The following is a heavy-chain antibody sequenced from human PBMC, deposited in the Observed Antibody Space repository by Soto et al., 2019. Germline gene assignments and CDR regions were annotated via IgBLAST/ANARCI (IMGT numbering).Heavy chain of an antibody. CDR2: IYCSGST. J-gene: IGHJ5*02. Sequence: PSETLSLTCTVSGGSISSYYWSWIRQPPGKGLEWIGYIYCSGSTNYNPSLKSRVTISVDTSKNQFSLKLSSVTAADTAVYYCARGAVGATTCWFDPWGQGTLVTVSS. V-gene: IGHV4-59*01. D-gene: IGHD1-26*01. CDR3: ARGAVGATTCWFDP. CDR1: GGSISSYY.